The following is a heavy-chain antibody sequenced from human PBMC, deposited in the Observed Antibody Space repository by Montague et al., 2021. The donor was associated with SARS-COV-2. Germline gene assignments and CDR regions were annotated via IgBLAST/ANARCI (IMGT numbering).Heavy chain of an antibody. D-gene: IGHD3-10*01. CDR1: GFTFDDYG. Sequence: SLRLSCATSGFTFDDYGMSWVRQAPGKGLEWVSGINWNGGGTGYADSVKGRFSISRDSAKNSLHLQMNNLRAEDTALYYCARWFEELLWADTFDIWGQGTMVTVS. V-gene: IGHV3-20*04. CDR2: INWNGGGT. CDR3: ARWFEELLWADTFDI. J-gene: IGHJ3*02.